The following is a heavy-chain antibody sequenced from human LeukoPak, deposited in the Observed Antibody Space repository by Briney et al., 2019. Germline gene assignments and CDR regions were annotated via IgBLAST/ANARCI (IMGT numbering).Heavy chain of an antibody. CDR2: IYYSGST. V-gene: IGHV4-59*01. D-gene: IGHD6-13*01. Sequence: SETLSLTCTVSGGSISSYYWSWIRQPPGKGLEWIGYIYYSGSTNYNPSLKSRVTISVDTSKNQFPLKLSSVTAADTAVYYCARGVIAAAGDAFDIWGQGTMVTVSS. J-gene: IGHJ3*02. CDR1: GGSISSYY. CDR3: ARGVIAAAGDAFDI.